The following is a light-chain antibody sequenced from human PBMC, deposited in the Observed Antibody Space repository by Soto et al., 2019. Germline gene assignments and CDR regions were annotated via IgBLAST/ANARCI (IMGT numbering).Light chain of an antibody. CDR2: EVS. J-gene: IGLJ1*01. Sequence: QSALIQPPSVSGSPGQSVTISCTGTSSDVGSYDYVSWYQQHPGKAPKLMIYEVSNRPSGVSNRFSGSKSGNTASLTISGLQAEDEADYYCSSYTSSSTPLYVFGTGTKVTVL. CDR1: SSDVGSYDY. CDR3: SSYTSSSTPLYV. V-gene: IGLV2-14*01.